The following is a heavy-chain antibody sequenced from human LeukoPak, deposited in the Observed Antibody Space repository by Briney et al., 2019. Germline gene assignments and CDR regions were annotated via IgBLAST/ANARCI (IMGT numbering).Heavy chain of an antibody. V-gene: IGHV3-23*01. J-gene: IGHJ4*02. Sequence: QAGGSLRLSCAASGFTFSSHAMAWVRQAPGKGLEWVSAIGGLGSSTYYGDSVKGRFTISRDNSKNTVYLQMDSLRVEDTAVYYCARDPGVVAFHYFDFWGQGTLITVSS. D-gene: IGHD3-3*01. CDR3: ARDPGVVAFHYFDF. CDR1: GFTFSSHA. CDR2: IGGLGSST.